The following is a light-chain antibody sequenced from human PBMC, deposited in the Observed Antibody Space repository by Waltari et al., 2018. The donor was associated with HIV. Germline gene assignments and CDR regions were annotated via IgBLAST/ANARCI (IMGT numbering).Light chain of an antibody. V-gene: IGKV3-15*01. Sequence: EIVMTQSPATLSVSPGERATLSCRASQSVSSKLAWYQQKPGQAPRLLVYDASTRATGIPARFSGSGSGTEFTLTINSLQSEDFAVYYCQQYDNWPATFGQGTKLEIK. CDR3: QQYDNWPAT. J-gene: IGKJ2*01. CDR2: DAS. CDR1: QSVSSK.